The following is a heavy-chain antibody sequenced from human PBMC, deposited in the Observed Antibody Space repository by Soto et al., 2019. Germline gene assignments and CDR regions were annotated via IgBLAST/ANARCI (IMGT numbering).Heavy chain of an antibody. D-gene: IGHD5-18*01. CDR3: SHGYGQYFHS. J-gene: IGHJ4*02. CDR2: IKSKTDGGTT. Sequence: EVQLVESGGGLVKPGGSLRLSCAVSGFTLTNVWMNWVRQAPGKGLEWVGRIKSKTDGGTTDYAAPVKGRFTISRDDSENTLYLQMNSLKIKDTAVYYCSHGYGQYFHSWGQGTLVTVSS. V-gene: IGHV3-15*07. CDR1: GFTLTNVW.